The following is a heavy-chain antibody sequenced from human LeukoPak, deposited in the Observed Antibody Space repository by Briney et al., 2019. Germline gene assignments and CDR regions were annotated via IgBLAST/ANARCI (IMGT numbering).Heavy chain of an antibody. V-gene: IGHV1-8*03. Sequence: SVTVSCKASGYTFTSYDINWVRQATGQGLEWMGWMNPNSGNTGYAQKFQGRVTITRNTSISTAYMELSSLRSEDTAVYYCARGERDDYSKNFDYWGQGTLVTVSS. D-gene: IGHD4-11*01. CDR3: ARGERDDYSKNFDY. CDR1: GYTFTSYD. CDR2: MNPNSGNT. J-gene: IGHJ4*02.